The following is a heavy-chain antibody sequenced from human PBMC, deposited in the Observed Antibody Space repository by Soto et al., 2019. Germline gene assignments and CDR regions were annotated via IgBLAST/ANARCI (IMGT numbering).Heavy chain of an antibody. D-gene: IGHD3-22*01. J-gene: IGHJ6*02. CDR1: GFTFSSFH. V-gene: IGHV3-48*02. CDR2: ITSSSDTI. CDR3: ARVVVVIPPGYYYAMDV. Sequence: PGGSLRLSCAASGFTFSSFHMNWVRQAPGRGPEWVAYITSSSDTIYYSDSVKGRFTISRDNGKNSLFLQMNSLRDEDTAVYYCARVVVVIPPGYYYAMDVWGQGTTVTVS.